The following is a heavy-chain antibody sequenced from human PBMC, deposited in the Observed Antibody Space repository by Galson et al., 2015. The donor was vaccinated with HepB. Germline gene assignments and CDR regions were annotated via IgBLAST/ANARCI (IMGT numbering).Heavy chain of an antibody. CDR2: IKRDGSEK. J-gene: IGHJ4*02. V-gene: IGHV3-7*03. CDR3: ARDSSLLGSGLPPGVAAADSPPTMFFDN. CDR1: GFTFSSYW. D-gene: IGHD6-13*01. Sequence: SLRLSCAASGFTFSSYWMNWVRQTPGKGLEWVAKIKRDGSEKYYVDSVRGRFTISRDNAKNSLYLQMNRLIAEDKAVDYCARDSSLLGSGLPPGVAAADSPPTMFFDNWGQGTLVTVSS.